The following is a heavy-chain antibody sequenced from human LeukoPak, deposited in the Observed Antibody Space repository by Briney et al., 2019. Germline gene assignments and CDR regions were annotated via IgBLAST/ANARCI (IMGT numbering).Heavy chain of an antibody. Sequence: LAGGSLRLSCAASGFTFSSYAMSWVRQAPGKGLEWVSAISGSGGSTYYADSVKGRFTISRDNSKNTLYLQMNSLRAEDTAVYYCARGFSVVVADTSFDPWGQGTLVTVSS. D-gene: IGHD2-15*01. CDR3: ARGFSVVVADTSFDP. CDR1: GFTFSSYA. V-gene: IGHV3-23*01. CDR2: ISGSGGST. J-gene: IGHJ5*02.